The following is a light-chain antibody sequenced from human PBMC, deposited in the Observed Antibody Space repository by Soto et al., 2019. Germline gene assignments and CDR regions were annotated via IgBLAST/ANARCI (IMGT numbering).Light chain of an antibody. CDR1: SSNIGAGYD. J-gene: IGLJ3*02. Sequence: QSVLTQPPSVSGAPGQRVNISCTGGSSNIGAGYDVHWYQQFPGAAPKLLVYANTNRPSGIPDRFSGSKSGASASPAITGLQSEDEAHYYCQSYDRRLSGSKVFGGGTKLTVL. CDR2: ANT. V-gene: IGLV1-40*01. CDR3: QSYDRRLSGSKV.